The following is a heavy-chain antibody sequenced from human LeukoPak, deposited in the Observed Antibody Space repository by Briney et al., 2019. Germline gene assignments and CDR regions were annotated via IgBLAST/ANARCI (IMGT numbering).Heavy chain of an antibody. CDR2: ISGSGGST. D-gene: IGHD1-26*01. V-gene: IGHV3-23*01. CDR1: GFTFSSYA. J-gene: IGHJ4*02. CDR3: AKFRGGSYRDY. Sequence: GGSLRLSCAASGFTFSSYAMSWVRQAPGKGLEWVSAISGSGGSTYHADSVKGRFTICRDNSKNTLYLQMNSLRAEDTAVYYCAKFRGGSYRDYWGQGTLVTVSS.